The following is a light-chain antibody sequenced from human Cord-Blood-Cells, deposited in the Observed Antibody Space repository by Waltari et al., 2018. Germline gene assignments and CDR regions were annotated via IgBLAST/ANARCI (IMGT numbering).Light chain of an antibody. CDR1: SRDAGGYNY. J-gene: IGLJ3*02. Sequence: QSALTQPPSASGSPGQEVTISCPGTSRDAGGYNYVSWYQQHPGKATKLMIYEGSKRPSGVPDRFSGSKSGNTASLTVSGLQAEDEADYYCSSYAGSNNVFGGGTKLTVL. CDR3: SSYAGSNNV. CDR2: EGS. V-gene: IGLV2-8*01.